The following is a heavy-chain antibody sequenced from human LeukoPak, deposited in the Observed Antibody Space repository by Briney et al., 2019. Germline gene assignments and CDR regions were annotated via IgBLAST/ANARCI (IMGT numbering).Heavy chain of an antibody. D-gene: IGHD3-3*01. V-gene: IGHV4-59*01. Sequence: SETLSLTCTVSGGSISNYYWSWIRQPPGKGLEWIGYIYYSGSTNYNPSLKSRVTISVDTSKNQFSLKLSSVTAADTAVYYCARGSSNDFWSGTYYYYYMDVWGKGTTVTVSS. CDR2: IYYSGST. CDR1: GGSISNYY. J-gene: IGHJ6*03. CDR3: ARGSSNDFWSGTYYYYYMDV.